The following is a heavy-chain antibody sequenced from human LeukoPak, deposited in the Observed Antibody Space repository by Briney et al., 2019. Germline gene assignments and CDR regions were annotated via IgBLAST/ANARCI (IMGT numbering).Heavy chain of an antibody. Sequence: PGGSLRLSCAASGFTFTCCWMSWVRQAPGKGLEWVSGISGSGGSTYYADSVKGRFTISRDNSKNTLYLQMNSLRAEDTAVYYCAKKAYSDFMWYFDYWGQGTLVTVSS. CDR2: ISGSGGST. J-gene: IGHJ4*02. CDR3: AKKAYSDFMWYFDY. V-gene: IGHV3-23*01. CDR1: GFTFTCCW. D-gene: IGHD4-11*01.